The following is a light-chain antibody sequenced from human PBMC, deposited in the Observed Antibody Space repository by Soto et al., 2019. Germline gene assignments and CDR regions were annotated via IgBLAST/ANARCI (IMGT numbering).Light chain of an antibody. Sequence: IVMTQSPATLSVSPGEGVTLSCRASQSVRSHLAWYQQKPGQPPRLLIYGASTRATGIPGRFSGGGVGTEFTLTISSLQSEDFAVYYRQQYKNWPLFGQGTRLEIK. CDR2: GAS. V-gene: IGKV3-15*01. J-gene: IGKJ5*01. CDR1: QSVRSH. CDR3: QQYKNWPL.